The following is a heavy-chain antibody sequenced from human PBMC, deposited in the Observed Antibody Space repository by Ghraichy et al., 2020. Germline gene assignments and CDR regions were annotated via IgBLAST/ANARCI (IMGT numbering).Heavy chain of an antibody. D-gene: IGHD3/OR15-3a*01. CDR3: QSVRFGTLFEY. V-gene: IGHV3-23*01. J-gene: IGHJ4*02. CDR1: GFVFNTYD. CDR2: IGTSGADT. Sequence: GGSLRLSCEASGFVFNTYDMSWVRQTPGKGLEWVSPIGTSGADTYYAKSVRGRFTISRDNSNNTLYLQMNSLRAEDTALYYCQSVRFGTLFEYWGQGSLVTVPP.